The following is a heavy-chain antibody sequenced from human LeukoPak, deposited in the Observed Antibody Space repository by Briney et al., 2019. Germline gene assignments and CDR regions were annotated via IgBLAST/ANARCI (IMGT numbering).Heavy chain of an antibody. Sequence: GGSLRLSCAASGFTFSSHWMHWVRQAPGKGLEWVAVIWYDGSNKYYADSVKGRFTISRDNSKNTLYLQMNSLRAEDTAVYYCARELDSSGYPDYWGQGTLVTVSS. CDR3: ARELDSSGYPDY. D-gene: IGHD3-22*01. CDR2: IWYDGSNK. J-gene: IGHJ4*02. CDR1: GFTFSSHW. V-gene: IGHV3-33*08.